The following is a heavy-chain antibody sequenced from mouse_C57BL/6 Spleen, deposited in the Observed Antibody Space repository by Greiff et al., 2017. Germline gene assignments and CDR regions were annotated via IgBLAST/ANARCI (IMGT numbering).Heavy chain of an antibody. D-gene: IGHD2-2*01. CDR2: IWSGGST. J-gene: IGHJ4*01. Sequence: VQLQQSGPGLVQPSQSLSITCTVSGFSLTSYGVHWVRQSPGKGLEWLGVIWSGGSTDYNAAFISRLSISKDNSKSQVFFKMNSLQADDTAIYYCARNPGYGLKGPYAMDYWGQGTSVTVSS. V-gene: IGHV2-2*01. CDR1: GFSLTSYG. CDR3: ARNPGYGLKGPYAMDY.